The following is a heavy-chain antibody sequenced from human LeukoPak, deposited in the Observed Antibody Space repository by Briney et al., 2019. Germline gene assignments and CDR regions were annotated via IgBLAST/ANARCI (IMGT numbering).Heavy chain of an antibody. D-gene: IGHD5-24*01. Sequence: ASVKVSCKASGYTFTSNYIHWVRQAPGQGLEWMGGFDPEDGETIYAQKFQGRVTMTEDTSTDTAYMELSSLRSEDTAVYYCALGDGYNSDYFDYWGQGTLVTVSS. CDR1: GYTFTSNY. V-gene: IGHV1-24*01. J-gene: IGHJ4*02. CDR2: FDPEDGET. CDR3: ALGDGYNSDYFDY.